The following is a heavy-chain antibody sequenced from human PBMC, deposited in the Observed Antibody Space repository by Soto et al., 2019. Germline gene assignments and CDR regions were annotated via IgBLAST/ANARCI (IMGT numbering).Heavy chain of an antibody. V-gene: IGHV5-51*01. Sequence: VESLKISCKGSGYIFTSYWICCLRQVPVKVLEWMGIIYPGDSDTRYSPSFQGQVTISADKSISTAYLQWSSLKASDTAMYYCARQGLEAAAGTHYYYGMDVWGQGTTVTVSS. CDR2: IYPGDSDT. D-gene: IGHD6-13*01. J-gene: IGHJ6*02. CDR1: GYIFTSYW. CDR3: ARQGLEAAAGTHYYYGMDV.